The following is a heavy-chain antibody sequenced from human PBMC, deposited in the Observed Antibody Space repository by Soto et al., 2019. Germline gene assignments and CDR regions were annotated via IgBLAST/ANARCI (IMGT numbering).Heavy chain of an antibody. Sequence: SLTCAVSGYSISSGYYWGWIRQPPGKGLEWIGSIYHSGSTYYNPSLKSRVTISVDTSKNQFSLKLSSVTAADTAVYYCAAVMTPASFDYRGQAPLVTLCS. CDR3: AAVMTPASFDY. J-gene: IGHJ4*02. D-gene: IGHD3-22*01. CDR2: IYHSGST. CDR1: GYSISSGYY. V-gene: IGHV4-38-2*01.